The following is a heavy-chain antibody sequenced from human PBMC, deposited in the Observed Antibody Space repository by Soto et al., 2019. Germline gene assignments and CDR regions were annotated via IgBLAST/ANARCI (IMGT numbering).Heavy chain of an antibody. D-gene: IGHD5-12*01. J-gene: IGHJ5*02. CDR2: INHRGSA. Sequence: QVHLQQWGAGLLKPSETLSLTCAVYGESFIDYYWTWIRQPPGMGLEWIGEINHRGSANYNPSLKSRVTISVDTSNNQFSLKLSSVTAADTSVYYCARPDRVTTNCFDHWGQGTLVTVSS. CDR1: GESFIDYY. V-gene: IGHV4-34*02. CDR3: ARPDRVTTNCFDH.